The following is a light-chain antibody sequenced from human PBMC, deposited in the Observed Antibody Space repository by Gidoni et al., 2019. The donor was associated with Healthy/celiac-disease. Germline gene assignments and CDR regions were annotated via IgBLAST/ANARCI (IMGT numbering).Light chain of an antibody. V-gene: IGLV3-21*03. CDR3: QVWDSSSDLV. CDR1: NIGSKS. CDR2: DDS. J-gene: IGLJ7*01. Sequence: SYVLTQPPPVSVAPGKTARITCGGNNIGSKSVHWYQQKPGQAPVLAVYDDSDRHSGIPERFSGSNSGNTATLTISRVEAGDEADYYCQVWDSSSDLVFGGGTQLTVL.